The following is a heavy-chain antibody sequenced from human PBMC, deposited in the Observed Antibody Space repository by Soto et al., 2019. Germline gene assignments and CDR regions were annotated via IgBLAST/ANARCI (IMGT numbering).Heavy chain of an antibody. V-gene: IGHV4-4*02. D-gene: IGHD4-17*01. CDR1: GGSISSSNW. CDR2: IYHSGST. J-gene: IGHJ6*02. Sequence: QVQLQESGPGLVKPSGTLSLTCAVSGGSISSSNWWSWVRQPPGKGLEWIGEIYHSGSTNYNPSLKSRVTIAVVKSKNQFSLKLSSVTAADTAVYYCATLTTVTTWPGYYGMDVWGQGTTVTVSS. CDR3: ATLTTVTTWPGYYGMDV.